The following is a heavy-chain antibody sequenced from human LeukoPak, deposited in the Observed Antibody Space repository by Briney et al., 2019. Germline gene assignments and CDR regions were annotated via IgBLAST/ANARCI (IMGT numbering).Heavy chain of an antibody. J-gene: IGHJ3*02. CDR1: GFTFSSYA. CDR3: VKDRGYGSRGGAFDI. D-gene: IGHD3-10*01. V-gene: IGHV3-64D*06. CDR2: ISSNGGST. Sequence: GGSLTLSCSASGFTFSSYAMHWVRQAPGKGLEYVSAISSNGGSTYYADSVKGRFTISRDNSKNTLYLQMSSLRAEDTAVYYCVKDRGYGSRGGAFDIWGQGTMVTVSS.